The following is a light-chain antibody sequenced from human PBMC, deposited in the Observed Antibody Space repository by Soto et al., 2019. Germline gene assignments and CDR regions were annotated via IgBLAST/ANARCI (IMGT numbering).Light chain of an antibody. CDR3: QQDNITLST. J-gene: IGKJ1*01. CDR1: QSVSSNY. V-gene: IGKV3-20*01. Sequence: TLCTPIPGTLSSSPGERITLSCRAGQSVSSNYLAWYQQKPGQAPRLLIYGASSRATGVPDRFSGSGSGTDFTLTIIRLEPEDFAVYYCQQDNITLSTFGRGAKVDIK. CDR2: GAS.